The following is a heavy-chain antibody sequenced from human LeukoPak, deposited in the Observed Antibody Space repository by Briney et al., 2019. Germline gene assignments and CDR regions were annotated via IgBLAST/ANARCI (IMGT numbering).Heavy chain of an antibody. CDR3: AKDGGHGDYSDY. Sequence: GGSLRLSCAASGFTFSTYAMSWVRQAPGKGLEWVSTISGSGGSTYYADSVKGRFTISRDTSKNTLSLQMNSLRAEDTALYCCAKDGGHGDYSDYWGQGTLVTVSS. CDR2: ISGSGGST. J-gene: IGHJ4*02. D-gene: IGHD3-16*01. CDR1: GFTFSTYA. V-gene: IGHV3-23*01.